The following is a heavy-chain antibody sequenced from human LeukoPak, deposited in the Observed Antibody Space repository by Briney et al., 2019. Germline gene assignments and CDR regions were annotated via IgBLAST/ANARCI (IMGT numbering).Heavy chain of an antibody. D-gene: IGHD6-19*01. J-gene: IGHJ3*01. CDR2: IYYSGST. Sequence: SETLSLTCTVSGGSISSYYWSWIRQPPGKGLEWIGYIYYSGSTNYNPSLKSRVTISVDTSKNQFSLKLSSVTAADTAVYYCARGAFGSGWSVWGQGTMVTVSS. CDR3: ARGAFGSGWSV. V-gene: IGHV4-59*12. CDR1: GGSISSYY.